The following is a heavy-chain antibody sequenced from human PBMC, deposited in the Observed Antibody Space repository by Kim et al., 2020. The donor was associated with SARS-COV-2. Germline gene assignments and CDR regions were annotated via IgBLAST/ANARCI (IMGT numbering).Heavy chain of an antibody. J-gene: IGHJ4*02. Sequence: GGSLRLSCAASGFTFSSYEMNWVRQAPGKGLEWVSYISSSGSTIYYADSVKGRFTISRDNAKNSLYLQMNSLRAEDTAVYYCASGDVYGSGSYAYFDYWGQGTLVTVSS. CDR1: GFTFSSYE. V-gene: IGHV3-48*03. CDR2: ISSSGSTI. CDR3: ASGDVYGSGSYAYFDY. D-gene: IGHD3-10*01.